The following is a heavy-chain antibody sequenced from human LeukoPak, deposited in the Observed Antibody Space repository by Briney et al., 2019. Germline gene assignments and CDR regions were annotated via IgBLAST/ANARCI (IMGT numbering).Heavy chain of an antibody. D-gene: IGHD3-9*01. CDR1: GFTFSSHG. V-gene: IGHV3-33*01. J-gene: IGHJ4*02. CDR3: ARDFDWLFDY. CDR2: IWYDGTNK. Sequence: PGRSLRLSCAASGFTFSSHGIHWVRQAPGRGLEWVAVIWYDGTNKYYEDSVKGRFSISRDDSKNTVYLQMNSLRAEDTAVYYCARDFDWLFDYWGQGTLVTVSS.